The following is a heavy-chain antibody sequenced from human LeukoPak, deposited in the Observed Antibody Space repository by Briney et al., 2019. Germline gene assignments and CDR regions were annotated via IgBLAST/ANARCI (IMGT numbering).Heavy chain of an antibody. J-gene: IGHJ4*02. CDR1: GYRSISYR. CDR3: ARRDGYTVVE. CDR2: IIPGDSDT. V-gene: IGHV5-51*01. Sequence: GESLLIFCYASGYRSISYRNECVRHMPAKGLLWMGFIIPGDSDTGYSPSFKGRVTISADKSISTAYLQWSSLKASDTAMYYCARRDGYTVVEWGEGTLVTVS. D-gene: IGHD5-24*01.